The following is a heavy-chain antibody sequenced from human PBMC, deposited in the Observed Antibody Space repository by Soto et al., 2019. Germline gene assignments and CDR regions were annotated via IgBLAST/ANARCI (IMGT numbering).Heavy chain of an antibody. CDR3: ARQAVDEGYSSGWYFAD. V-gene: IGHV4-39*01. CDR1: GGSISSRSYF. J-gene: IGHJ4*02. CDR2: VSYNVRT. D-gene: IGHD6-19*01. Sequence: QLLLQESGPGLVKPSETLFLTCTVSGGSISSRSYFWGWIRQPPGKGLEWIGSVSYNVRTYSNPSLKSRLTMSVDTSKNQFFLKLTSVTAADTAVYYCARQAVDEGYSSGWYFADWGQGTLVTVSS.